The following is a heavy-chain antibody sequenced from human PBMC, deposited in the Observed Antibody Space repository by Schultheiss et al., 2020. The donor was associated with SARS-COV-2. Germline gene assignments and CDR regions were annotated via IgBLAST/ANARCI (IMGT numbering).Heavy chain of an antibody. Sequence: GGSLRLSCAASGFTVSSNYMSWVRQAPGKGLEWVSAISGSGGSTYYADSVKGRFTISRDNSKNTLYLQMNSLRAEDTAVYYCAKTPQYSGYDPIDYWGQGTLVTVSS. CDR1: GFTVSSNY. CDR2: ISGSGGST. V-gene: IGHV3-23*01. D-gene: IGHD5-12*01. J-gene: IGHJ4*02. CDR3: AKTPQYSGYDPIDY.